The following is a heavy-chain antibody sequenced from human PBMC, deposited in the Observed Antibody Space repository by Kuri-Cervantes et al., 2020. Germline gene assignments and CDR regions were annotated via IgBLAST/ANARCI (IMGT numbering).Heavy chain of an antibody. J-gene: IGHJ5*02. CDR2: IYHSGST. Sequence: SETLSLTCAVSGGSISSSNWWSWVRQPPGEGLEWIGEIYHSGSTNYNPSLKSRVTISVDTSKNQFSLKLSSVTAADTAVYYCARGVVVPAAMSVLGYSGYDRGWFDPWGQGTLVTVSS. V-gene: IGHV4-4*02. CDR1: GGSISSSNW. CDR3: ARGVVVPAAMSVLGYSGYDRGWFDP. D-gene: IGHD2-2*01.